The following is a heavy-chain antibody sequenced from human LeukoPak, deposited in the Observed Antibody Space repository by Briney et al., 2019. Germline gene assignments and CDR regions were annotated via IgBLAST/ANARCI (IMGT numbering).Heavy chain of an antibody. V-gene: IGHV3-23*01. J-gene: IGHJ4*02. CDR1: GFTFTNHA. Sequence: GGSLRLSCAASGFTFTNHAMAWVRLAPGKGLEWVSTLSDSGASTYYADSVKGRFTISRDNSRNTMYLQMDSLRADDTGVYFCARTPNRDGYSHIDFWGQGTLVTVSS. CDR3: ARTPNRDGYSHIDF. CDR2: LSDSGAST. D-gene: IGHD5-24*01.